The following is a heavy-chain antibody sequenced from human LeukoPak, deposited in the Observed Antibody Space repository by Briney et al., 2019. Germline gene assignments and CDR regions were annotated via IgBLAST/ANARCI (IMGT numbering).Heavy chain of an antibody. D-gene: IGHD3-22*01. CDR1: GGTFSSYA. CDR2: IIPIFGTA. Sequence: ASVTVSCKASGGTFSSYAISWVRQAPGQGLEWMGGIIPIFGTANYAQKFQGRVTITTDESTSTAYMELSSLRSEDTAVYYCARISSSDSSGYYYDRGWFDPWGQGTLVTVSS. CDR3: ARISSSDSSGYYYDRGWFDP. J-gene: IGHJ5*02. V-gene: IGHV1-69*05.